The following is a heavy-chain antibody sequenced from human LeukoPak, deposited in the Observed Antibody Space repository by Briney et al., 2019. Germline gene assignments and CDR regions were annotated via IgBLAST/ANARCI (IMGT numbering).Heavy chain of an antibody. CDR1: GGSISGFY. CDR2: IYYSGST. CDR3: ARENTMVRGAFDAFDL. V-gene: IGHV4-59*01. J-gene: IGHJ3*01. Sequence: SETLSLTCTVSGGSISGFYWSWIRQPPGKGLEWIGYIYYSGSTNYNPSLKSRVTILVDTSNNQFSLRLNSVTAADTAVYYCARENTMVRGAFDAFDLWGQGTMVTVSS. D-gene: IGHD3-10*01.